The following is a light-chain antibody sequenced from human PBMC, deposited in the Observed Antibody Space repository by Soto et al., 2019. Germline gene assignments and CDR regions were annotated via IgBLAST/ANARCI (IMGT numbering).Light chain of an antibody. V-gene: IGKV3-20*01. J-gene: IGKJ1*01. CDR2: GAS. CDR1: QSVSSSN. CDR3: QQYGSSPLT. Sequence: VLTQSPGTLSLSPGERATLSCRASQSVSSSNLAWYQQKPVPAHRLLIYGASSSATGIPDRFSGSLSGTDFTFTISRPEAGVFAVDYCQQYGSSPLTFGHGTKVEVQ.